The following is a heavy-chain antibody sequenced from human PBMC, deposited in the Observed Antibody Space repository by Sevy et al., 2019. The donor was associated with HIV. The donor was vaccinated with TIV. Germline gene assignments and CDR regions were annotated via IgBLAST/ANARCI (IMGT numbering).Heavy chain of an antibody. CDR1: GFSFSTSGVG. CDR2: IYWDDDK. J-gene: IGHJ4*02. Sequence: SGPTLVKPTQTLTLTCTFSGFSFSTSGVGVGWIRQPPGKALEWLALIYWDDDKRYSPSLKSRLTITKDTSKDQVVLKMANMDPVDTGTYYCAHRRSKGITITEFDYWGQRTLVTVSS. V-gene: IGHV2-5*02. D-gene: IGHD3-9*01. CDR3: AHRRSKGITITEFDY.